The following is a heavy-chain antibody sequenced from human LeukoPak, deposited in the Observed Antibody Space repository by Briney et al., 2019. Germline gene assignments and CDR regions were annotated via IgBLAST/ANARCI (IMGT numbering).Heavy chain of an antibody. CDR2: IYTSGST. Sequence: SETLSLTCTVSGGSISSGTYYWSWIRQPAGKGLEWIGRIYTSGSTNYNPSLKSRVTISVDTSKNQFSLKLSSVTAADTAVYYCARTRRDGYSHFDHWGQGTLATVSS. V-gene: IGHV4-61*02. J-gene: IGHJ4*02. D-gene: IGHD5-24*01. CDR1: GGSISSGTYY. CDR3: ARTRRDGYSHFDH.